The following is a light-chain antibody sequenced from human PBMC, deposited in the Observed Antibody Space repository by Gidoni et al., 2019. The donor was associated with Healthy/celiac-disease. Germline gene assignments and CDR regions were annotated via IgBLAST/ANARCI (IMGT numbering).Light chain of an antibody. CDR1: SSDVGGYNY. CDR2: EVS. V-gene: IGLV2-14*01. Sequence: SALTQPASVSGSPGQSITISCTGTSSDVGGYNYVSWYQQHPCKAPKLMIYEVSNRPSGVSNRFSGSKSGNTASLTISGLQAEDEADYYCSSYTSSSTPWVFGGGTKLTVL. CDR3: SSYTSSSTPWV. J-gene: IGLJ3*02.